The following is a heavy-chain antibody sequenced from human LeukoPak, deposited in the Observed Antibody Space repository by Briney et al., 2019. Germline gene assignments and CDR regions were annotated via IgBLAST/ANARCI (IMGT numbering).Heavy chain of an antibody. J-gene: IGHJ5*02. CDR2: IKQDGSEK. D-gene: IGHD2/OR15-2a*01. V-gene: IGHV3-7*01. CDR1: GFTITNHW. CDR3: VRDPFFSVP. Sequence: GGSLRLSCAVSGFTITNHWMGWVRQAPGKGLEWVANIKQDGSEKYYVDSVKGRFTISRDNGGNSLYLQMNSLRVEDTALYYCVRDPFFSVPWGQGTLVTVSS.